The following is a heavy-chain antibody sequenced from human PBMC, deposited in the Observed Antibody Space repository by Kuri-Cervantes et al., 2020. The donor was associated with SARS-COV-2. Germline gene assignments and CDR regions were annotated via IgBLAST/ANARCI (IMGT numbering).Heavy chain of an antibody. V-gene: IGHV3-23*01. CDR1: GFTFSSYA. D-gene: IGHD1-1*01. Sequence: GESLKISCVTSGFTFSSYAMTWVRQAPGKGLEWVSAISGSGDSVYFADSVKGRFTIPRDNSKNTVFLQMDSLRAADTAVYYCAKSEGTPGLKYWDQGTLVTVSS. CDR3: AKSEGTPGLKY. J-gene: IGHJ4*02. CDR2: ISGSGDSV.